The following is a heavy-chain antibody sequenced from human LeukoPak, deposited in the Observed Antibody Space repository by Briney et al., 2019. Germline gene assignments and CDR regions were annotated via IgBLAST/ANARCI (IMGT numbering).Heavy chain of an antibody. CDR1: GGSFSGYY. Sequence: PSETLSLTCAVYGGSFSGYYWSWIRQPPGKGLEWIGEINHSGSTNYNPSLKSRVTISVDTSKNQFSLKLSSVTAADTAVYYCARQVGYYDRNYYYGMDVWGQGTTVTVSS. CDR3: ARQVGYYDRNYYYGMDV. J-gene: IGHJ6*02. D-gene: IGHD3-22*01. CDR2: INHSGST. V-gene: IGHV4-34*01.